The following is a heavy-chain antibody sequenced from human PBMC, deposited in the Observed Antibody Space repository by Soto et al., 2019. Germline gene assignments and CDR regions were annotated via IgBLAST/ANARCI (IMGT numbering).Heavy chain of an antibody. J-gene: IGHJ5*02. V-gene: IGHV1-69*01. D-gene: IGHD3-22*01. CDR3: ATLSITMIVVKEISFDP. Sequence: QVQLVQSGAEVKKPGSSVKVSCKASGGTFSSYAISWVRQAPGQGLEWMGGIIPIFGTANYAQKFQGRVTITADESTSTAYMELSSLRSEDTAGYYCATLSITMIVVKEISFDPWGQGTLVTVSS. CDR1: GGTFSSYA. CDR2: IIPIFGTA.